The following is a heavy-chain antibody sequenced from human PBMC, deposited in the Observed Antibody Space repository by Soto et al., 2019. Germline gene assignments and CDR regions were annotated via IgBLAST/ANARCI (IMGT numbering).Heavy chain of an antibody. V-gene: IGHV3-7*01. CDR3: ARASGYSGYDSTYYYYYYMDV. Sequence: GGSLRLSCAASGFTFSSYWMSWVRQAPGKWLEWVANIKQDGSEKYYVDSVKGRFTISRDNAKNSLYLQMNSLRAEDTAVYYCARASGYSGYDSTYYYYYYMDVSGKGTTVTVSS. CDR2: IKQDGSEK. CDR1: GFTFSSYW. D-gene: IGHD5-12*01. J-gene: IGHJ6*03.